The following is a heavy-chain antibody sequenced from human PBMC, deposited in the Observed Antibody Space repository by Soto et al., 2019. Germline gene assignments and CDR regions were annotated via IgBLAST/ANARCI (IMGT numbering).Heavy chain of an antibody. CDR1: GFTFTNYA. Sequence: EVQLLESGGGLVQPGGSLRLSCAASGFTFTNYAMCWVRQAPGKGLEWVSVISGSAGGTYYADSVKGRFTISRDNSKNTLDLLMNSLRADDTAVYYCAKAYYDSSGHDAFDIWGQGTMVTVSS. CDR2: ISGSAGGT. CDR3: AKAYYDSSGHDAFDI. D-gene: IGHD3-22*01. V-gene: IGHV3-23*01. J-gene: IGHJ3*02.